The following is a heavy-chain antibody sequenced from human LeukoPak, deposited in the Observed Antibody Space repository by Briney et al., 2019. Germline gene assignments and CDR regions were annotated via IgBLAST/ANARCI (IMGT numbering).Heavy chain of an antibody. V-gene: IGHV4-59*01. CDR1: GGSISSYY. CDR3: AREGSGSDDAFDI. CDR2: IYYSGST. J-gene: IGHJ3*02. Sequence: SETLSLTCTVSGGSISSYYWSWIRQPPGKGLERIGYIYYSGSTNYNPSLKSRVTISVDTSKNQFSLKLSSVTAADTAVYYCAREGSGSDDAFDIWGQGTMVTVSS. D-gene: IGHD3-22*01.